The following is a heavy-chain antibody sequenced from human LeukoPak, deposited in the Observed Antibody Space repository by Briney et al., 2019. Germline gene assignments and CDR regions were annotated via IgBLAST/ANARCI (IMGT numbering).Heavy chain of an antibody. CDR3: AKDSGSQPGHEDY. Sequence: GRSLRLSCATSGFTFSSYAMNWVRQALGKGLEWVSSITGSGGTTYYADSVKGRFTISSDKSKNTLYLQMNSLRAEDTAVYYCAKDSGSQPGHEDYWGQGTLVTVSS. D-gene: IGHD1-26*01. V-gene: IGHV3-23*01. CDR1: GFTFSSYA. CDR2: ITGSGGTT. J-gene: IGHJ4*02.